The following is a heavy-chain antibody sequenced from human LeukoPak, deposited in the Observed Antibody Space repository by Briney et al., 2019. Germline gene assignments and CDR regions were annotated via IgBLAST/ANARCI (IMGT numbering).Heavy chain of an antibody. CDR3: GRVASGGKSNDY. Sequence: PGGALRLSLAASGVTLSNDYMNWFRPPRWKGRDWVSLIYSSGSTYYADSVKGRFTISRDNSKNTLYLQMNSLRAEDTAVYYCGRVASGGKSNDYWGQGTLVTVSS. J-gene: IGHJ4*02. CDR1: GVTLSNDY. V-gene: IGHV3-53*01. D-gene: IGHD2-15*01. CDR2: IYSSGST.